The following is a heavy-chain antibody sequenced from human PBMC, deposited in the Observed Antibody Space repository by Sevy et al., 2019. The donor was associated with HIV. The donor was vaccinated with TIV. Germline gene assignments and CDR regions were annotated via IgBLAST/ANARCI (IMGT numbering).Heavy chain of an antibody. V-gene: IGHV3-30*18. CDR2: ISNDGSDK. Sequence: GGSLRLYCAAAGFTFSRYGMHWARQGPGKGLECVAVISNDGSDKEYADSVKGRFTVSRDNSKDTVYLQMNSLRLEDTAVYYCANSRGRYEGSSWLYYYYVMDVWGQGTTVTVSS. D-gene: IGHD6-13*01. CDR1: GFTFSRYG. J-gene: IGHJ6*02. CDR3: ANSRGRYEGSSWLYYYYVMDV.